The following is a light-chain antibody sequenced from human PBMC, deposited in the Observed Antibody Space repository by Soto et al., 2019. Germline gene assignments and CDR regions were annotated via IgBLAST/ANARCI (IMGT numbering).Light chain of an antibody. V-gene: IGLV2-23*02. CDR1: SSDVGSYNL. J-gene: IGLJ1*01. CDR2: EVS. CDR3: CSYAGSRTLGVV. Sequence: QSALTQPASVSGSPGQSITISCTGTSSDVGSYNLVSWYQQHPGKATKLMIYEVSKRPSGVSNRFSGSKSGNTASLTISGLQAEDEADYYCCSYAGSRTLGVVFGTGTKVT.